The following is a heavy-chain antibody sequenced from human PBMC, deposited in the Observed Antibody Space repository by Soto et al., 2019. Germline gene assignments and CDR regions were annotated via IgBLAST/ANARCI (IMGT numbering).Heavy chain of an antibody. Sequence: SETLSLTCTVSGGSISSYYWSWIRQPAGKGLEWIGRIYTSGSTNYNPSLKSRVTMSVDTSKNQFSLKLSSVAAADTAVYYCARACSSNSCYDVFDYWGQGTLVTVSS. CDR3: ARACSSNSCYDVFDY. J-gene: IGHJ4*02. CDR2: IYTSGST. CDR1: GGSISSYY. V-gene: IGHV4-4*07. D-gene: IGHD2-2*01.